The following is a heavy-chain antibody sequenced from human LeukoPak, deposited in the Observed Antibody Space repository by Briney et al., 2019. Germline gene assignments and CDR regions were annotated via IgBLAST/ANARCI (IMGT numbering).Heavy chain of an antibody. CDR3: TRDGYGSGSYPLGY. CDR1: GGSISSYY. J-gene: IGHJ4*02. CDR2: IRSKAYGGTT. Sequence: LSLTCAVSGGSISSYYWSWVRQAPGKGLEWVGFIRSKAYGGTTEYAASVKGRFTISRDDSKSIAYLQMNSLKTEDTAVYYCTRDGYGSGSYPLGYWGQGTLVTVSS. D-gene: IGHD3-10*01. V-gene: IGHV3-49*04.